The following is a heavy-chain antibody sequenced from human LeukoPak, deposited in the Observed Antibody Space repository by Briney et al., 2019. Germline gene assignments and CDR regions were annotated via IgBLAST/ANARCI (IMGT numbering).Heavy chain of an antibody. J-gene: IGHJ3*02. CDR1: GGSISSYY. CDR2: IYTSGST. V-gene: IGHV4-4*07. D-gene: IGHD6-6*01. CDR3: ARGEYSSSPQAFDI. Sequence: PSETLSLTCTVSGGSISSYYWSWIRQPAGKGLEWIGRIYTSGSTNYNPSLKSRVTMSVDTSKNQFSLKLSSVTAADTAVYYCARGEYSSSPQAFDIWGQGTMVTVSS.